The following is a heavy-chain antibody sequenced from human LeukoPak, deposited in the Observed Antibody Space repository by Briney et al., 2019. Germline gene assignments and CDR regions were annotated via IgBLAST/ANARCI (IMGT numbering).Heavy chain of an antibody. CDR1: GGTFNSYA. CDR3: ARFRKSYCSGGSCCWFEF. V-gene: IGHV1-69*04. CDR2: IIPIFGIA. D-gene: IGHD2-15*01. Sequence: SVKVSCKASGGTFNSYAISWVRQAPGQGLEWMGSIIPIFGIANYAQKFQGRVTITADKSTSTAYMELSSLRSEDTAVYYCARFRKSYCSGGSCCWFEFWGQGTLDTVSS. J-gene: IGHJ4*02.